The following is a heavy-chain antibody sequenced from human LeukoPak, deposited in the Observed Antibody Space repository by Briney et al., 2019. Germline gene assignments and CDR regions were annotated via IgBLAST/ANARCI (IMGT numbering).Heavy chain of an antibody. CDR1: GVSISSGGYY. D-gene: IGHD3-22*01. J-gene: IGHJ3*02. V-gene: IGHV4-31*03. Sequence: SQTLSLTCTVSGVSISSGGYYWSWIRQHPGKGLEWIGYIYYSGSTYYNPSLKSRVTISVDTSKNQFSLKLSSVTAADTAVYYCARGSLTYYDSSGYYYRAFDIWGQGTMVTVSS. CDR2: IYYSGST. CDR3: ARGSLTYYDSSGYYYRAFDI.